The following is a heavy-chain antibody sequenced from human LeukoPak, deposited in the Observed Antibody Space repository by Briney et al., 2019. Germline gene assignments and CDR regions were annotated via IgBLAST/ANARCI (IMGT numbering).Heavy chain of an antibody. V-gene: IGHV1-18*01. D-gene: IGHD3-22*01. CDR1: GYTFTSYG. CDR2: ISVYNGHT. CDR3: ARVQSDSSGYYYDY. Sequence: APVKVSCKASGYTFTSYGISWVRQAPGQGLEWMGWISVYNGHTNYAQKLQGRVTMTTDTSTSTAYMELRSLRSGDTAVYYCARVQSDSSGYYYDYWGQGTLVTVSS. J-gene: IGHJ4*02.